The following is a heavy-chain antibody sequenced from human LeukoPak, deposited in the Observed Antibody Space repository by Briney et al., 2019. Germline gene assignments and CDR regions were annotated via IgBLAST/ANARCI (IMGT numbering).Heavy chain of an antibody. CDR2: INPNSGGT. Sequence: GASVKVSCKASGYTFTSYGISWVRQAPGQGLEWLGWINPNSGGTQYAQTFQGRVTMTRDTSISTAYMEVSGLRSDDTAVCYCARGIQLSSALYYYYYFMDVWGKGTTVTISS. CDR3: ARGIQLSSALYYYYYFMDV. CDR1: GYTFTSYG. D-gene: IGHD5-18*01. J-gene: IGHJ6*03. V-gene: IGHV1-2*02.